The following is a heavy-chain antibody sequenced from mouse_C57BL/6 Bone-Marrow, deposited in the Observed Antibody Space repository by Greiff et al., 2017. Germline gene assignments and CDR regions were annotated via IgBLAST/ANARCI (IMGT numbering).Heavy chain of an antibody. D-gene: IGHD2-2*01. CDR3: TLSTMVTTEAWFAY. CDR2: IDPENGDT. V-gene: IGHV14-4*01. Sequence: VQLQQSGAELVRPGASVKLSCTASGFTITDDYMHWVKQRPEQGLEWIGWIDPENGDTEYASKFQGKATITADTSSNTAYLQLSRLTSEDTAVDYCTLSTMVTTEAWFAYWGQGTLVTVSA. CDR1: GFTITDDY. J-gene: IGHJ3*01.